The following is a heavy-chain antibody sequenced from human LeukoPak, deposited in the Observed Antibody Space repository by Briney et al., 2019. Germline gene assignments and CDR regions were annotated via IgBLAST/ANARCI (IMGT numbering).Heavy chain of an antibody. V-gene: IGHV3-21*01. Sequence: RGSLRLSCAASGFTFKTYTMHWVRQAPGMGLEWVSSISSSSSYIYYADSVKGRFTISRDNAKNSLYLQVNSLRAEDTAVYYCARERYSSGWLVDAFDIWGQGTMVTVSS. CDR2: ISSSSSYI. D-gene: IGHD6-19*01. J-gene: IGHJ3*02. CDR1: GFTFKTYT. CDR3: ARERYSSGWLVDAFDI.